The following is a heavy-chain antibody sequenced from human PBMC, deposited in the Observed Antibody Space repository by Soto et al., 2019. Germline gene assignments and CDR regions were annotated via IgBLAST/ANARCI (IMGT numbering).Heavy chain of an antibody. J-gene: IGHJ6*02. D-gene: IGHD2-21*02. CDR1: GFTVSNAW. V-gene: IGHV3-15*01. CDR3: TTDPPLLPYYGMDV. Sequence: EVQLVESGGGLVKPGGSLRLSCAASGFTVSNAWMSWVRQAPGKGLEWVGRIKSKTDGGTTDYAAPVKGRFTISRDDSKNTLYLQMNSLKTEDTAVYYCTTDPPLLPYYGMDVWGQGTTVTVSS. CDR2: IKSKTDGGTT.